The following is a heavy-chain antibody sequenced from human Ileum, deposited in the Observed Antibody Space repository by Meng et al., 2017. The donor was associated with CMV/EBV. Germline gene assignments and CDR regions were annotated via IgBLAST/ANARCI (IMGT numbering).Heavy chain of an antibody. V-gene: IGHV1-2*02. CDR3: ARAGSLNVVVPAATPYNWFDP. Sequence: ASVKVFCKASGYTFTGYYMHWVRQAPGQGLEWMGWINPNSGGTNYAQKFQGRVTMTRDTSISTAYMELSRLRCDDTAVYYCARAGSLNVVVPAATPYNWFDPWGQGTLVTVSS. D-gene: IGHD2-2*01. J-gene: IGHJ5*02. CDR1: GYTFTGYY. CDR2: INPNSGGT.